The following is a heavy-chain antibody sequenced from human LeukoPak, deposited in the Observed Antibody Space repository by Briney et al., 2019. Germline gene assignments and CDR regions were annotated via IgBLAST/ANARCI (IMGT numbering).Heavy chain of an antibody. Sequence: GGSLRLSCAASGFNFNDAWMSWVRQAPGKGLEWLGRIKTKTDGGTTDYAAPVKGRFTISRDNSKNTLYLQMNSLRVEDTAVYYCARRKADSSGFDYWGQGTLVNVSS. CDR1: GFNFNDAW. CDR2: IKTKTDGGTT. CDR3: ARRKADSSGFDY. V-gene: IGHV3-15*01. D-gene: IGHD3-22*01. J-gene: IGHJ4*02.